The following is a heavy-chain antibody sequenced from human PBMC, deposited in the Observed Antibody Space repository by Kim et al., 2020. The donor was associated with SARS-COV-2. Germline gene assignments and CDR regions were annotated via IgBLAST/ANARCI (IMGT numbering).Heavy chain of an antibody. Sequence: SETLSLTCTVSGGSISSSSYYWGWIRQPPGKGLEWIGSIYYSGSTYYNPSLKSRVTISVDTSKNQFSLKLSSVTAADTAVYYCARQLAYTPKWELNPYFDYWGQGTLVTVSS. CDR2: IYYSGST. V-gene: IGHV4-39*01. J-gene: IGHJ4*02. CDR3: ARQLAYTPKWELNPYFDY. CDR1: GGSISSSSYY. D-gene: IGHD1-26*01.